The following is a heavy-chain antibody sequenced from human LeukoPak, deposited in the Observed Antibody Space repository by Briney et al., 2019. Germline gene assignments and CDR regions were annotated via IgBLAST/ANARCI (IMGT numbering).Heavy chain of an antibody. D-gene: IGHD1-7*01. Sequence: PGGSLRLSCAASGLTVGGSYMNWVRQAPGKGLEWVSYISSSSSTIYYADSVKGRFTISRDNAKNSLYLQMNSLRAEDTAVYYCARDWNWGFQTRQNNWFDPWGQGTLVTVSS. V-gene: IGHV3-48*01. CDR1: GLTVGGSY. J-gene: IGHJ5*02. CDR2: ISSSSSTI. CDR3: ARDWNWGFQTRQNNWFDP.